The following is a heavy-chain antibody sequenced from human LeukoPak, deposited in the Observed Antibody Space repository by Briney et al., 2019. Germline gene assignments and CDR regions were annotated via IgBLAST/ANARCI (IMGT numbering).Heavy chain of an antibody. D-gene: IGHD3-22*01. J-gene: IGHJ4*02. CDR3: ARVKNYYDSSGYLYYFDY. V-gene: IGHV1-18*01. CDR2: ISVYNGNT. CDR1: GYTFTSYG. Sequence: ASVKVSCKASGYTFTSYGISWLRQAPGQGLEWMGWISVYNGNTNYAQKFQGRVTMTRDTSISTAYMELSRLRSDDTAVYYCARVKNYYDSSGYLYYFDYWGQGTLVTVSS.